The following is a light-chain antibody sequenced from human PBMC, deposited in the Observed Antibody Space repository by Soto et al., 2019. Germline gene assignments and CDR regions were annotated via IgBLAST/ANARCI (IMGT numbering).Light chain of an antibody. J-gene: IGKJ2*01. CDR3: QQGNNWPLT. CDR1: QSINSE. CDR2: GAS. Sequence: EIVMTQSPATLSLSPGERAALSCRASQSINSELAWYQQKPGQPPRLLIYGASTRATGVTARFTVSESGSEFTLTISGLQSEDFAVYYCQQGNNWPLTFGQGTRLEI. V-gene: IGKV3-15*01.